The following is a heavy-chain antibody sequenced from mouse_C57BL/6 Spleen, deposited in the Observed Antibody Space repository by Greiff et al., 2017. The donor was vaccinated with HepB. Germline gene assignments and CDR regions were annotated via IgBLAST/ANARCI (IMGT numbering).Heavy chain of an antibody. J-gene: IGHJ1*03. D-gene: IGHD4-1*01. Sequence: QVQLQHPGTELVKPGASVKLSCKASGYTFTSYWMHWVKQRPGQGLEWIGNINPSNGGTNYNEKFKSKATLTVDKSSSTAYMQLSSLTSEDSAVYYCARLGTGTWYFDVWGTGTTVTVSS. CDR3: ARLGTGTWYFDV. CDR1: GYTFTSYW. CDR2: INPSNGGT. V-gene: IGHV1-53*01.